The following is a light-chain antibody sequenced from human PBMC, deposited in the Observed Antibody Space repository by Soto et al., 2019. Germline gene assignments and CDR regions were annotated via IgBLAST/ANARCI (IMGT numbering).Light chain of an antibody. CDR2: AAS. CDR1: QAISNY. V-gene: IGKV1-27*01. CDR3: QQRSNWPPLFT. Sequence: EIQMTQSPSSLSASVGDRVTITCRASQAISNYLAWYQQKPGEVPKLLIYAASDLQAGVPSRFSGTESGTEFTLTISSLQPEDVAVYYCQQRSNWPPLFTFGPGTKVDIK. J-gene: IGKJ3*01.